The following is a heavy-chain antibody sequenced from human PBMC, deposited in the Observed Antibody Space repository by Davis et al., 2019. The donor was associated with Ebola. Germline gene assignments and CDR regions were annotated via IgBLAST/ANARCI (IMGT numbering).Heavy chain of an antibody. CDR1: GFTFSGSA. CDR2: IRSKANSYAT. J-gene: IGHJ4*02. Sequence: PGGSLRLFCAASGFTFSGSAMHWVRQASGKGLEWVGRIRSKANSYATAYAASVKGRFTISRDDSKNTLYLQMNSLKTEDTAVYYCTFYGDYAGYWGQGTLVTVSS. D-gene: IGHD4-17*01. CDR3: TFYGDYAGY. V-gene: IGHV3-73*01.